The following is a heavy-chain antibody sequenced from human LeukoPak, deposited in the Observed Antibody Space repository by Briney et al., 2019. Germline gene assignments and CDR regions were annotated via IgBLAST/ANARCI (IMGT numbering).Heavy chain of an antibody. CDR3: AKIHTTSRLADY. D-gene: IGHD3-9*01. CDR1: GYTFTGYY. CDR2: ISYDGSNK. J-gene: IGHJ4*02. Sequence: SCKASGYTFTGYYMHWVRQAPGKGLEWVAVISYDGSNKYYADSVKGRFTISRDNSKNTLYLQMNSLRAEDTAVYYCAKIHTTSRLADYWGQGTLVTVSS. V-gene: IGHV3-30*18.